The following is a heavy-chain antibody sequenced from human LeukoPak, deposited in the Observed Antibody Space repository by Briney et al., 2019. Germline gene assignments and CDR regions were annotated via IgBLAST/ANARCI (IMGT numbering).Heavy chain of an antibody. CDR3: ARGQFSGWYY. Sequence: SETLSLTCAVYGGSFSGYYWSWIRQPPGKGLEWIGEINRSGSTNYNPSLKSRVTTSVDTSKNQFSLKLSSVTAADTAVYYCARGQFSGWYYWGQGTLVTVSS. D-gene: IGHD6-19*01. V-gene: IGHV4-34*01. J-gene: IGHJ4*02. CDR2: INRSGST. CDR1: GGSFSGYY.